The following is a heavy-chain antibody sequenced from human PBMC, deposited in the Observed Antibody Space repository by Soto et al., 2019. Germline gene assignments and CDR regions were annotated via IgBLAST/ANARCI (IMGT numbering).Heavy chain of an antibody. CDR1: GGSFSGYY. V-gene: IGHV4-34*01. J-gene: IGHJ4*02. D-gene: IGHD6-19*01. Sequence: SETLSLTCAVYGGSFSGYYWSWIRQPPGKGLEWIGEINHSGSTNYNPSLKSRVTISVDTSKNQFSLKLSSVTAADTAVYYCARESGWLFDYWGQGTLVTVSS. CDR3: ARESGWLFDY. CDR2: INHSGST.